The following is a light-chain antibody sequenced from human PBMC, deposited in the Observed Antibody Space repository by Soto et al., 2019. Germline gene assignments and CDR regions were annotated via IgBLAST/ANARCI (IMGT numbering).Light chain of an antibody. CDR3: CSYAGSSTFV. J-gene: IGLJ2*01. Sequence: QSVLTQPASVSGSPGQSITISCTGTSSDVGSYNLVSWYQQHPGTAPKLMIYEGSKRPSGVSYRFSGSKSGNTASLTIAGLQAEDEDDYYCCSYAGSSTFVFGGGTKVTVL. V-gene: IGLV2-23*03. CDR2: EGS. CDR1: SSDVGSYNL.